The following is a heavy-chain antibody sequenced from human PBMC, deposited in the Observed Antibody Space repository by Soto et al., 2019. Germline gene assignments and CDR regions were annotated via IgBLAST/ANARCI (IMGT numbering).Heavy chain of an antibody. CDR2: ISSSSTYI. D-gene: IGHD2-15*01. Sequence: EVQLVESGGGLVKPGGSLRLSCAASGFTFISHSMNWVRQAPGKGLEWVSSISSSSTYIYYADSVKGHFTISRDNAKNSLYLQMNSLRAEDTAVYYCVRGGSGDFDYWGQGTLVTVSS. CDR3: VRGGSGDFDY. V-gene: IGHV3-21*01. J-gene: IGHJ4*02. CDR1: GFTFISHS.